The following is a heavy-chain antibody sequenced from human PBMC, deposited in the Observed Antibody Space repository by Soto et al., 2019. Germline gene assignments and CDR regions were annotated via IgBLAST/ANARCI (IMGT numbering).Heavy chain of an antibody. V-gene: IGHV3-30*18. Sequence: TGGSLRLSCAASGFTFSSYGMHWVRQAPGKGLEWVAVISYDGSNKYYADSVKGRFTISRDNSKNTLYLQMNSLRAEDTAVYYCAKENYDFWSGYYTGFATGYFDYWGQGTLVTVSS. CDR3: AKENYDFWSGYYTGFATGYFDY. D-gene: IGHD3-3*01. CDR1: GFTFSSYG. J-gene: IGHJ4*02. CDR2: ISYDGSNK.